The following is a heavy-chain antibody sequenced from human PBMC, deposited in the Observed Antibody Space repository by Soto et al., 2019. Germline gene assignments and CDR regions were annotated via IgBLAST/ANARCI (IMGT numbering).Heavy chain of an antibody. CDR2: IYSGGST. J-gene: IGHJ6*03. V-gene: IGHV3-53*01. Sequence: GGSLRLSCAASGFTVSSNYMSWVRQAPGKGLEWVSVIYSGGSTYYADSVKGRFTISRHNSKNTLYLQMNSLRAEDTAVYYCAKDPSGYTDGFYYYYYMDVWGKGTTVTVSS. CDR1: GFTVSSNY. D-gene: IGHD6-25*01. CDR3: AKDPSGYTDGFYYYYYMDV.